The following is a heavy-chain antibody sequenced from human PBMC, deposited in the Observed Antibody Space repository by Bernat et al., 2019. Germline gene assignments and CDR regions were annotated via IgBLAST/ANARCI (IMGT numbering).Heavy chain of an antibody. CDR1: GFTFSGYW. CDR3: VRDPNRKLDY. D-gene: IGHD1-1*01. Sequence: EVQLAESGGGLVQPGGSLRLSCAASGFTFSGYWMDWVRQAPGKGPVWVSRINIDGTTTNYADSVKGRFTMSRDNAKNTVYLQMNSLRAEDTAVYYCVRDPNRKLDYWGRGTQVTVSP. CDR2: INIDGTTT. V-gene: IGHV3-74*01. J-gene: IGHJ4*02.